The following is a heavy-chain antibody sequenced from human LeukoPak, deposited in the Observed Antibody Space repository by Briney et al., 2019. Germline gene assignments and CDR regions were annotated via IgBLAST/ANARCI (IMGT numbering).Heavy chain of an antibody. Sequence: GGSLRLSCAASGFKFSDFWMTWVRQTPGKGLEWVANIKEDGSEEYHVDSVKGRSTISRDNTKSSLFLQMNSLRGDDTAVYYCVRDSRPGGAMGLYHNFDFWGQGTLVTVSS. V-gene: IGHV3-7*01. J-gene: IGHJ4*02. D-gene: IGHD3-10*01. CDR1: GFKFSDFW. CDR3: VRDSRPGGAMGLYHNFDF. CDR2: IKEDGSEE.